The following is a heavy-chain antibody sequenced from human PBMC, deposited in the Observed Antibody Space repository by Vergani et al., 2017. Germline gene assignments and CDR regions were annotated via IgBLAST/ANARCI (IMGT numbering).Heavy chain of an antibody. CDR2: IYHSGST. CDR3: TRQPQEGASGPPSVPT. CDR1: GESIRSGSHY. J-gene: IGHJ4*02. D-gene: IGHD5-12*01. V-gene: IGHV4-39*01. Sequence: QVRLEESGPGLVKPSETLSLTCTVSGESIRSGSHYWGWIRQPPGKGLEWIGRIYHSGSTHYNPSLKSRVTISVGTSKNDFSLKVTSVTAADTAVYYCTRQPQEGASGPPSVPTWGQGISVIVSS.